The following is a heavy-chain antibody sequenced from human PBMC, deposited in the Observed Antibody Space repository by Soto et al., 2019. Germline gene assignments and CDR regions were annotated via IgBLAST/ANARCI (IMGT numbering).Heavy chain of an antibody. CDR2: ITSKGGGESK. Sequence: EVQLVESGGGLVKPGGSLRLSCVVSGLKFSDAWMNWVRQAPGKGLEWVARITSKGGGESKDYAAPVKGRFAIARDDSRDTLDLQMNSLKTEDTAVYYWACANSGRYPTDHWGQGTLVTVSS. J-gene: IGHJ4*02. CDR3: ACANSGRYPTDH. CDR1: GLKFSDAW. V-gene: IGHV3-15*07. D-gene: IGHD3-22*01.